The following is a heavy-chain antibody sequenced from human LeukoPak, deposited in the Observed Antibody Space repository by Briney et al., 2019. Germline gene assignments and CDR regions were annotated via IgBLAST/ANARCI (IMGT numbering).Heavy chain of an antibody. CDR3: ASYPYDFWSGYRYFDY. CDR1: GGSISSYY. D-gene: IGHD3-3*01. V-gene: IGHV4-59*12. CDR2: IYYSGST. J-gene: IGHJ4*02. Sequence: SETLSLTCTVSGGSISSYYWSWIRQPPGKGLEWIGYIYYSGSTNYNPSLKSRVTISLDRSKNQFSLKLTSVTAADTAVYYCASYPYDFWSGYRYFDYWGPGTLVTVSS.